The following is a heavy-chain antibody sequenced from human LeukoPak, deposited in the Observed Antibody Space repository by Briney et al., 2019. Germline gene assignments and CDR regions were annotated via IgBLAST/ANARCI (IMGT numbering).Heavy chain of an antibody. D-gene: IGHD5-18*01. CDR3: ARGYSYGWYFDY. CDR2: ISGSGGST. V-gene: IGHV3-23*01. CDR1: GFTFSSYA. J-gene: IGHJ4*02. Sequence: PGGSLRLSCAASGFTFSSYAMSWVRQAPGKGLEWVSAISGSGGSTYYADSVKGRFTISRDNSKNSLYLQMNSLRAEDTAVYYCARGYSYGWYFDYWGQGTLVTVSS.